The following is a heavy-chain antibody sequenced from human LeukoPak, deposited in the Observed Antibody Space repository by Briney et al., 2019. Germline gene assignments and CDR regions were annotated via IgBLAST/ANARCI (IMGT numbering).Heavy chain of an antibody. V-gene: IGHV4-34*01. J-gene: IGHJ4*02. CDR3: ARGPDDDYVWGSYRYSFGDY. CDR1: GGSFRGYY. CDR2: INHSGST. D-gene: IGHD3-16*02. Sequence: SETLSLTCAVYGGSFRGYYWSWIRQPPGKGLEWIGEINHSGSTNYNPSLKSRVTISVDTSKNQFSLKLSSVTAADTAVYYCARGPDDDYVWGSYRYSFGDYWGQGTLVTVSS.